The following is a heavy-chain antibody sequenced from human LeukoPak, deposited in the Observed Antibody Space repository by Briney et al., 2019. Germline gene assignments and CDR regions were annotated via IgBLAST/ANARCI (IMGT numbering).Heavy chain of an antibody. CDR2: ISCSGCTT. Sequence: GGSLELSFAASGSLFNTYAIGWVPPAPGKGLEWVSSISCSGCTTYYADSVKGRFNLYRDNSKNTLYLKINRLNTEDTAVYYRAKDQRAIVGGGSNTNWFDPRGQGTLVTVSS. J-gene: IGHJ5*02. CDR1: GSLFNTYA. CDR3: AKDQRAIVGGGSNTNWFDP. D-gene: IGHD3-3*01. V-gene: IGHV3-23*01.